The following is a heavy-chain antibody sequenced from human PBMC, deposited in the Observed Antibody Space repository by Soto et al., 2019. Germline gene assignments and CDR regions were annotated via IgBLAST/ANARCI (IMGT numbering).Heavy chain of an antibody. Sequence: SETLSLTCAVYGGSFSGYYWSWIRQPPGKGLERIGEINHSGRTNYNPSLNSRVTISVDTSKNQFSRKMSAVPAADTAVYYCARGLKWSDAYAMDVWGQGTTVTVSS. CDR2: INHSGRT. CDR3: ARGLKWSDAYAMDV. D-gene: IGHD1-26*01. CDR1: GGSFSGYY. V-gene: IGHV4-34*01. J-gene: IGHJ6*02.